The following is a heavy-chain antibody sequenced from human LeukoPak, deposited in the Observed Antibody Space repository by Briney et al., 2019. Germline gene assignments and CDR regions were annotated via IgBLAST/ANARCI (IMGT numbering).Heavy chain of an antibody. CDR2: FDPEDGET. CDR3: ATAYDYKANKGFNGVLYA. Sequence: ASVKVSCKVSGYTLTELSMHWVRQAPGKGLEWMGGFDPEDGETIYAQKFQGRVTMTEDTSTDTAYMELSSLRSEDTAVYYCATAYDYKANKGFNGVLYAWGQGTLVTVSS. D-gene: IGHD4-11*01. J-gene: IGHJ5*02. CDR1: GYTLTELS. V-gene: IGHV1-24*01.